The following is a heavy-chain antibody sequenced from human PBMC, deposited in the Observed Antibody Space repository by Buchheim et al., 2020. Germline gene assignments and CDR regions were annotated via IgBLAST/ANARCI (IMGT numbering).Heavy chain of an antibody. Sequence: EVQLLESGGGLVQPGGSLRLSCAASGFTFSSYAMSWVRQAPGKGLEWVSAISGSGGSTYYADSVKGRLTISRDNSKNTLYLQMNSLRAEDTAVYYCAKTSRLTGYYNPLIGFDYWGQGTL. CDR1: GFTFSSYA. J-gene: IGHJ4*02. CDR2: ISGSGGST. CDR3: AKTSRLTGYYNPLIGFDY. D-gene: IGHD3-9*01. V-gene: IGHV3-23*01.